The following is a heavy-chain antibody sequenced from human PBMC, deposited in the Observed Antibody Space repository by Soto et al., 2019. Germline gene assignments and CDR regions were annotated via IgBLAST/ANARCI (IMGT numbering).Heavy chain of an antibody. CDR3: ARRGGKYCSSTSCYPDAFDI. D-gene: IGHD2-2*01. J-gene: IGHJ3*02. CDR1: GGSISSSSYY. V-gene: IGHV4-39*01. CDR2: IYYSGST. Sequence: QLQLQESGPGLVKPSETLSLTCTVSGGSISSSSYYWGWIRQPPGKGLEWIGSIYYSGSTYYNPSLKSRVTISVDTSKNQFSLKLSSVTAADTAVYYCARRGGKYCSSTSCYPDAFDIWGQGTMVTVSS.